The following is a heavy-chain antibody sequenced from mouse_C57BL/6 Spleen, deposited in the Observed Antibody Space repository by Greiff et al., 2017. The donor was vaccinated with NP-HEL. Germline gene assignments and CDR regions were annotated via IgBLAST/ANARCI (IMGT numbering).Heavy chain of an antibody. Sequence: EVKLVESEGGLVQPGSSMKLSCTASGFTFSDYYMAWVRQVPEKGLEWVANINYDGSSTYYLDSLKSRFIISRDNAKNILYLQMSSLKSEDTATYYCARGEGYENYFDYWGQGTTLTVSS. D-gene: IGHD2-14*01. CDR3: ARGEGYENYFDY. CDR1: GFTFSDYY. CDR2: INYDGSST. J-gene: IGHJ2*01. V-gene: IGHV5-16*01.